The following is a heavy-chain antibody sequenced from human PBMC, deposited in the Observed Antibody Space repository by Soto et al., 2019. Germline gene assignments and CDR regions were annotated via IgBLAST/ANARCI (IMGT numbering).Heavy chain of an antibody. CDR3: ARGGRDGFDI. J-gene: IGHJ3*02. CDR1: GGSISEKY. Sequence: SETLSLTCIVSGGSISEKYWNWIRQSAEKGLEWIGRVYITGSTNYHPSLKSRVTMSVDTSKNQFTLKMTSVTAADTAVYYCARGGRDGFDIWGQGTRVTVSS. CDR2: VYITGST. V-gene: IGHV4-4*07.